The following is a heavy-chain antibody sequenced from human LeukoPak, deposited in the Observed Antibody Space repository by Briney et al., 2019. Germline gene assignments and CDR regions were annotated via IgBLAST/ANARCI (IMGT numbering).Heavy chain of an antibody. D-gene: IGHD5-24*01. Sequence: PGGSLRLSCAASGFTFSDYSMNWVRQAPGKGLEWISYIGIDSGNTNYADSVEGRFTISGDKAKNSLYLQMNSLRVEDTAVYYCARDYKYAFDNWGQGTLVIVSS. J-gene: IGHJ4*02. CDR3: ARDYKYAFDN. V-gene: IGHV3-48*01. CDR1: GFTFSDYS. CDR2: IGIDSGNT.